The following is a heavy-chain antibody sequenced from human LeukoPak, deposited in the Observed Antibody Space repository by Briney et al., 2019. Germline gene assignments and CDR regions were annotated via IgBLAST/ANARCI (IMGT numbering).Heavy chain of an antibody. CDR3: ARSSDIVVVPAAMPLYNWFDP. D-gene: IGHD2-2*01. V-gene: IGHV3-23*01. CDR2: ISGSGST. J-gene: IGHJ5*02. Sequence: AGGTLRLSCAASGFIFSNYGMSWVRQAPGKGLEWVSAISGSGSTYYADSVKGRCTISRDNSRNTVYLQVNDLRAEDTAVYYCARSSDIVVVPAAMPLYNWFDPWGQGTLVTVSS. CDR1: GFIFSNYG.